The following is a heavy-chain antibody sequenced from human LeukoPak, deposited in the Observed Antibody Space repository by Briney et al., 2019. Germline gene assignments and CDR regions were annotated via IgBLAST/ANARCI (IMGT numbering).Heavy chain of an antibody. CDR3: ARIIPPYDAFDL. CDR1: GFIFSAFE. D-gene: IGHD2-21*01. CDR2: ISSSGSTR. J-gene: IGHJ3*01. Sequence: GGSLGLSCAASGFIFSAFEMNWVRQAPGKGLEWVSYISSSGSTRYYADPVKGRFSISRDNAKNSLDLQMSSLRAEDTAIYYCARIIPPYDAFDLWGQGTWVTVSS. V-gene: IGHV3-48*03.